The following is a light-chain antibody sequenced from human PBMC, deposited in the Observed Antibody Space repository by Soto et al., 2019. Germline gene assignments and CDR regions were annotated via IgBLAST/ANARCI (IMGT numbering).Light chain of an antibody. CDR3: HQYDKSPWT. CDR1: QSVSSSY. V-gene: IGKV3-20*01. CDR2: GTS. J-gene: IGKJ1*01. Sequence: EIVLTQSPGTLSLSPGERATLSCRASQSVSSSYLAWYQQKPGQAPRLLIYGTSTRATGIPDRFSGSGSGTDFTLTISGLEPEDFAVYYCHQYDKSPWTFGRGTKVEIK.